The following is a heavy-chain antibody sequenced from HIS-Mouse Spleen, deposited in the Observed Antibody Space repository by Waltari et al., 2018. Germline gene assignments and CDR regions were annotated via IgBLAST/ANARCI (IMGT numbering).Heavy chain of an antibody. Sequence: QLQLQESGPGLVKPSETLSLTCTVSGGSLSSSSYYWGWIRQPPGKGLEWIGSIYYSGSTYYNPSLKSRVTISVDTSKNQFSLKLSSVTAADTAVYYCARDRELYFDYWGQGTLVTVSS. CDR2: IYYSGST. CDR1: GGSLSSSSYY. V-gene: IGHV4-39*07. D-gene: IGHD1-26*01. J-gene: IGHJ4*02. CDR3: ARDRELYFDY.